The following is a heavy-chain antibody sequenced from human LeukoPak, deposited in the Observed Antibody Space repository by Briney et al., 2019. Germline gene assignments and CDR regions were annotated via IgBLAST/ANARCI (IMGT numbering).Heavy chain of an antibody. CDR2: IYYSGST. V-gene: IGHV4-31*03. J-gene: IGHJ5*02. CDR1: GGSISSGGYY. Sequence: SETLSLTCTVSGGSISSGGYYWSWIRQHPGKGLEWIGYIYYSGSTYYNPSLKSRVTISVDTSKNQFSLKLSSVTAADTAVYYCARNELRISPNWFDPWGQGTLVTVSS. D-gene: IGHD1-1*01. CDR3: ARNELRISPNWFDP.